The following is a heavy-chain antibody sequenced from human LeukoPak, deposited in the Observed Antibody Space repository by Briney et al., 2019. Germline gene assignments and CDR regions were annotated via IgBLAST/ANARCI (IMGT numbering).Heavy chain of an antibody. D-gene: IGHD1-26*01. Sequence: PGGSLRLSCLASGFTFSGYSMNWVRQAPGKGLEWVSYISISSTTINYADSVKGRFTISRDNAKNSLYLQMNSLRDEDTAVYYCARVMYGGISYSVEYWGQGTLVTVYS. CDR2: ISISSTTI. V-gene: IGHV3-48*02. CDR3: ARVMYGGISYSVEY. CDR1: GFTFSGYS. J-gene: IGHJ4*02.